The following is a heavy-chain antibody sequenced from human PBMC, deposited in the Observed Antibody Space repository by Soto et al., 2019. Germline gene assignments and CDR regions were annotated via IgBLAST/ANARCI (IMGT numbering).Heavy chain of an antibody. Sequence: ASVKVSCKASRFTFTSSEVQWVRQARGQRLEWIGWIVVGSGNTNYAQKFQERVTITRDMSTSTAYMELSSLRSEDTAVYYCAASLYYYDSEDAFDIWGQGTMVTVSS. V-gene: IGHV1-58*01. CDR1: RFTFTSSE. CDR2: IVVGSGNT. D-gene: IGHD3-22*01. CDR3: AASLYYYDSEDAFDI. J-gene: IGHJ3*02.